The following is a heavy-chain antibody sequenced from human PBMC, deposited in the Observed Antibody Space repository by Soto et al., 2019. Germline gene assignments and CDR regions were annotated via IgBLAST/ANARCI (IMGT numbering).Heavy chain of an antibody. CDR3: ARDAQGVFLHY. D-gene: IGHD3-16*01. V-gene: IGHV1-18*01. Sequence: QVQLVQSGAEVKKPGASVKVSCKASGYTFTSYGISWARQAPGQGLEWMGWISAYNGNTNHAQKLQGRVTMTTDTSTSTAYTELRILRSDDTAVYYCARDAQGVFLHYWGQGTLVTVSS. CDR2: ISAYNGNT. J-gene: IGHJ4*02. CDR1: GYTFTSYG.